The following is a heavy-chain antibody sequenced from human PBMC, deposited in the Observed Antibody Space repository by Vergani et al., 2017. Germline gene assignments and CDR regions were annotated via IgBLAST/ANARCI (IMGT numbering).Heavy chain of an antibody. CDR1: GFTFSGSA. CDR3: TRPYYYGSGAADY. Sequence: EVQLLESGGGLVQPGGSLRLSCAASGFTFSGSAMHWVRQASGKGLEWVGRIRSKANSYATAYAASVKGRFTISRDDSKNTAYLQMNSLKTEDTAVYYCTRPYYYGSGAADYWGQGTLVTVSS. V-gene: IGHV3-73*01. D-gene: IGHD3-10*01. CDR2: IRSKANSYAT. J-gene: IGHJ4*02.